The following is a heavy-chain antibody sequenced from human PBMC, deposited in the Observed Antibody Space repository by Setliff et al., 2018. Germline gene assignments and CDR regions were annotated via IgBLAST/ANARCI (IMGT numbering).Heavy chain of an antibody. CDR2: IYTSGST. CDR3: ARKGISALSGAFDM. J-gene: IGHJ3*02. CDR1: GGSISNYY. D-gene: IGHD1-26*01. Sequence: PSETLSLTCTVSGGSISNYYWSWIRQPAGKGLEWIGRIYTSGSTNHNPSLKSRVTMSVDTSKNQFSLKLSSVTAADTAVYYCARKGISALSGAFDMWGQGTMVTVS. V-gene: IGHV4-4*07.